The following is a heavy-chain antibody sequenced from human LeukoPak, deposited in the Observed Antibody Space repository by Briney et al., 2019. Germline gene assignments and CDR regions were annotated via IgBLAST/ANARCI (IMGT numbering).Heavy chain of an antibody. Sequence: PSETLSLTCAVSGYSISSGYYWGWIRQPPGKGLEWIGSIYHSGSTYYNPSLKSRVTISVDTSKNQFSPKLSSVTAADTAVYYCARGGWTPGAFDIWGQGTMVTVSS. J-gene: IGHJ3*02. D-gene: IGHD5-12*01. V-gene: IGHV4-38-2*01. CDR2: IYHSGST. CDR1: GYSISSGYY. CDR3: ARGGWTPGAFDI.